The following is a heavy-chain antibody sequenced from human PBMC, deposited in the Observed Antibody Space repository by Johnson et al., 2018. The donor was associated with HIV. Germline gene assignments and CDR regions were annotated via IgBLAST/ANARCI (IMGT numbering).Heavy chain of an antibody. Sequence: VQLVESGGGLVQPGGSLRLSCAASGFTFSGSAIHWVRQASGKGLEWVGRIRNKAKNYATEYGASAKGGFTISRDDAKNTAYLKMTSLRQDDTAVYSCYCTDHFGAGSESKGTFDAWGQGTMVTVSS. CDR2: IRNKAKNYAT. V-gene: IGHV3-73*01. D-gene: IGHD3-10*01. CDR3: YCTDHFGAGSESKGTFDA. CDR1: GFTFSGSA. J-gene: IGHJ3*01.